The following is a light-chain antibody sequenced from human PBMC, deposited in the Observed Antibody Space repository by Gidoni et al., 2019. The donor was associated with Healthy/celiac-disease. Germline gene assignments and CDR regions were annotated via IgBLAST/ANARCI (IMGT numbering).Light chain of an antibody. CDR1: NLGDKY. Sequence: SYELTQPPSVSVSPGQTASITCSGDNLGDKYACWYQQKPGQSPVLVIYQDSKRPSGIPERFSGSNSGNTATLTISGTQAMDEADYYCQAWDSSTGEVFGGGTKLTVL. CDR3: QAWDSSTGEV. J-gene: IGLJ2*01. CDR2: QDS. V-gene: IGLV3-1*01.